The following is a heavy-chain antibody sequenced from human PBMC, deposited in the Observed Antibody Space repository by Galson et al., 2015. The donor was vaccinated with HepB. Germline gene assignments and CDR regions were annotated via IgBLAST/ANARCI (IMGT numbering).Heavy chain of an antibody. D-gene: IGHD2-2*01. CDR1: GYTFSGYY. CDR2: IIPNSGVT. J-gene: IGHJ4*02. CDR3: TRGAWYELDY. Sequence: SVKVSCKASGYTFSGYYIHWVRQAPGQGLEWMGGIIPNSGVTNYAQNFQGRVTMTRDTSISTAYMELSRLRSDDTAVYYCTRGAWYELDYWGQGTLVTVSS. V-gene: IGHV1-2*02.